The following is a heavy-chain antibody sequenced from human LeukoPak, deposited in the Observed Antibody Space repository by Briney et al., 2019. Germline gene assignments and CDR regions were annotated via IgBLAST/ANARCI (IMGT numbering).Heavy chain of an antibody. CDR2: IFWNDDK. CDR3: AHRSRYSSGWYYFDY. J-gene: IGHJ4*02. V-gene: IGHV2-5*01. D-gene: IGHD6-19*01. CDR1: GFSLTTSGVG. Sequence: FGPTLVNPTQTLTLTCTFSGFSLTTSGVGVGWIRQPLGKALGWLALIFWNDDKRYSPSLKSRLTITKDTSKNQVVLTMTNMDPVDTATYYCAHRSRYSSGWYYFDYWGQGTLVTVSS.